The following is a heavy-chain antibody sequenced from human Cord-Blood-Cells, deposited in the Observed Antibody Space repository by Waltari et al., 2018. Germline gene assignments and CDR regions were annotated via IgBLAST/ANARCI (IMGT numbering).Heavy chain of an antibody. CDR1: GGSISSSSYY. J-gene: IGHJ4*02. V-gene: IGHV4-39*01. D-gene: IGHD3-9*01. CDR2: IYYSGST. CDR3: ARWIDYDILTAIDY. Sequence: QLQLQESGPGLVKPSETLSLTCTVSGGSISSSSYYWGWIRQPPGKGLEWIGSIYYSGSTYSSPSLKSRVTISVDTSKNQFSLKLSSVTAADTAVYYGARWIDYDILTAIDYWGQGTLVTVSS.